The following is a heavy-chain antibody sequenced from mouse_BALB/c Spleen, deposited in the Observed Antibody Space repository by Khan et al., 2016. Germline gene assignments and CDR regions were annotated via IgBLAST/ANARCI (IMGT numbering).Heavy chain of an antibody. V-gene: IGHV1-9*01. Sequence: QVQLQQSGAELMKPGASVKISCKATGYTFSSYWLEWVKQRPGHGLEWIGDILPGSGSINFNERFKDKATFTADTSSNTAYLHLSSLTSEDSAVYYCARGNDWGQGTTLTVSS. CDR1: GYTFSSYW. CDR3: ARGND. J-gene: IGHJ2*01. CDR2: ILPGSGSI.